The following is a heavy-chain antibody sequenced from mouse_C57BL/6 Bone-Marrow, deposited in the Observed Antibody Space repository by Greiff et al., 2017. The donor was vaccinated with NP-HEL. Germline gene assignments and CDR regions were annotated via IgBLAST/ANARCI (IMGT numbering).Heavy chain of an antibody. J-gene: IGHJ1*03. CDR2: IYPGDGDT. V-gene: IGHV1-82*01. Sequence: VQLQESGPELVKPGASVKISCKASGYAFSSSWMNWVKQRPGKGLEWIGRIYPGDGDTNYNGKFKGKATLTADKSSSTAYMQLSSLTSEDSAVYFCYRYFDVWGTGTTVTVSS. CDR1: GYAFSSSW. CDR3: YRYFDV.